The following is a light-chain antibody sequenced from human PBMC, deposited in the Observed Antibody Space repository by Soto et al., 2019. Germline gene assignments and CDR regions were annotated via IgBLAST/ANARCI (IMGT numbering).Light chain of an antibody. CDR1: QSLSSSY. CDR3: QQYGSLIT. J-gene: IGKJ5*01. V-gene: IGKV3-20*01. Sequence: EIVMTQSPPTLSVCPGERPTLSCRASQSLSSSYLAWYQQKSGQAPRVLIYGSFSRATGIPDRFSGSGSGTDFTLTISRLEPEDFAVYYCQQYGSLITFGQGTRLEIK. CDR2: GSF.